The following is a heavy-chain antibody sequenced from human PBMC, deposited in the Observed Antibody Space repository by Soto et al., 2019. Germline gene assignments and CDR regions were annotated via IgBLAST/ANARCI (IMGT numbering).Heavy chain of an antibody. Sequence: QVTLKESGPVLVKPTETLTLTCTVSGFSLSNARMGMSWIRQPPGKALEWLAHIFSNDEKSYSTSLKSRLTISKDTSKSQVVLTMTNMDPVDTATYYCARIWRGYCSGGSCYYFDYWGQGTLVTVSS. CDR1: GFSLSNARMG. V-gene: IGHV2-26*01. J-gene: IGHJ4*02. CDR2: IFSNDEK. D-gene: IGHD2-15*01. CDR3: ARIWRGYCSGGSCYYFDY.